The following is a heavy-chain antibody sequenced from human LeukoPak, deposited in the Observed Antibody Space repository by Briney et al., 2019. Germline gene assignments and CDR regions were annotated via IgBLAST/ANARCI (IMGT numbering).Heavy chain of an antibody. V-gene: IGHV3-43*01. CDR1: GFIFEDYT. D-gene: IGHD3-22*01. CDR3: AKDLPYESSGSVIDT. CDR2: VNWHGTT. Sequence: GGSLRLSCAASGFIFEDYTMHLGRHVPGKTLEWVSLVNWHGTTYYADSLKGRFTISRDNSQKSLYLQIDGLRTEDTALFYCAKDLPYESSGSVIDTWGLGTLVTVSS. J-gene: IGHJ5*02.